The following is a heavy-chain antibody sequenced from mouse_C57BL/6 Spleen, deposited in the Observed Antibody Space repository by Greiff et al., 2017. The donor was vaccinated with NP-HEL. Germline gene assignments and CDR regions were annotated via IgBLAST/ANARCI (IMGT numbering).Heavy chain of an antibody. CDR2: ISNGGGST. J-gene: IGHJ1*03. V-gene: IGHV5-12*01. Sequence: EVMLVESGGGLVQPGGSLKLSCAASGFTFSDYYMYWVRQTPEKRLEWVAYISNGGGSTYYPDTVKGRLTISRDNAKNTLYLQMSRLKSEDTAMYYCARRDDYGYFDVWGTGTTVTVSS. CDR1: GFTFSDYY. CDR3: ARRDDYGYFDV. D-gene: IGHD2-3*01.